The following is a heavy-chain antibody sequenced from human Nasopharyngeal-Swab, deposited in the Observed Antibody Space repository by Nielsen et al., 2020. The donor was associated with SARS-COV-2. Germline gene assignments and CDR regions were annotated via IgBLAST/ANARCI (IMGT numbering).Heavy chain of an antibody. CDR2: ISSSSTYI. J-gene: IGHJ6*02. CDR1: GFTFSSYN. CDR3: ARDGLDYDFWSAYFMDV. D-gene: IGHD3-3*01. Sequence: GESLKISCAASGFTFSSYNMNWVRQAPGKGLEWVSSISSSSTYIYYADSVKGRFTISRDSDKSSLYLQMNSLRAEDTAVYYCARDGLDYDFWSAYFMDVWGQGTTVTVSS. V-gene: IGHV3-21*06.